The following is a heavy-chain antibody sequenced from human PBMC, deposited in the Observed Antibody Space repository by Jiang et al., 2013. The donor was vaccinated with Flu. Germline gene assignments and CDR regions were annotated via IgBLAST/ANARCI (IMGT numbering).Heavy chain of an antibody. V-gene: IGHV5-51*01. CDR3: ARTTLYYCTNGVCYTGGWFDP. J-gene: IGHJ5*02. CDR1: GYSFTSYW. CDR2: IYPGDSDT. Sequence: SLKISCKGSGYSFTSYWIGWVRQMPGKGLEWMGIIYPGDSDTRYSPSFQGQVTISADKSISTAYLQWSSLKASDTAMYYCARTTLYYCTNGVCYTGGWFDPWGQGTLVTVSS. D-gene: IGHD2-8*01.